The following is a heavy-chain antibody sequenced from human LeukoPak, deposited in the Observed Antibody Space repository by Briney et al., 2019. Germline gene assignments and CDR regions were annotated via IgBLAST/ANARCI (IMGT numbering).Heavy chain of an antibody. D-gene: IGHD2-15*01. J-gene: IGHJ6*03. Sequence: GGSLRLSCAASRFTFSDYYMSWIRQAPGKGLEGGSYISSSGSTIYCADSVKGRFTISRDNAKNSLSLQMNSLRAEDTAVYYCARVLRYCSGGNCYSGGLGYMDVWGKGTTVTISS. V-gene: IGHV3-11*01. CDR2: ISSSGSTI. CDR1: RFTFSDYY. CDR3: ARVLRYCSGGNCYSGGLGYMDV.